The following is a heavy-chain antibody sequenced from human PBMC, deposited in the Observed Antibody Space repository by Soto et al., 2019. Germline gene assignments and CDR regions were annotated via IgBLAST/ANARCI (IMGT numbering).Heavy chain of an antibody. CDR1: GGSISSGGYY. CDR3: ARGGYSGYETGGVDY. V-gene: IGHV4-31*03. CDR2: IYYSGST. J-gene: IGHJ4*02. Sequence: QVQLQESGPGLVKPSQTLSLTCTVSGGSISSGGYYWSWIRQHPGKGLEWIGYIYYSGSTYYNPSLKSRVTISVDTSKNQFSLKLSSVAAADTAVYYCARGGYSGYETGGVDYWGQGTLVTVSS. D-gene: IGHD5-12*01.